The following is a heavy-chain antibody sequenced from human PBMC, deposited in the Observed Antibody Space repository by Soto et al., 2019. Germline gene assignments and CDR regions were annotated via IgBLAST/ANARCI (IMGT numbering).Heavy chain of an antibody. V-gene: IGHV1-18*01. J-gene: IGHJ4*02. D-gene: IGHD3-3*01. Sequence: ASGKFSCKASGYTLTRYGITWVRQAPGQGLEWMGWISAYNGNTNYAQKLQGRVTMTTDTSTSTAYMELRSLRSDDTAVYYCARDVTIFGVVIQFDYWGQGTLVTVSS. CDR1: GYTLTRYG. CDR2: ISAYNGNT. CDR3: ARDVTIFGVVIQFDY.